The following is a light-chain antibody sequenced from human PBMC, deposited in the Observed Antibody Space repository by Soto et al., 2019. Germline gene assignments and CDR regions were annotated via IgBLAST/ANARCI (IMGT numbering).Light chain of an antibody. J-gene: IGLJ1*01. CDR2: YNN. CDR3: AAWDASLSACV. CDR1: DSNIGSNS. V-gene: IGLV1-47*02. Sequence: SFLTQPLSASVTTGQVVTISCSGGDSNIGSNSVYWYQHLPRMAPKLLIYYNNQRPSGVPDRFSGSRSGTSASLAIVGLRSEDEAVYYCAAWDASLSACVFGNGTKVTV.